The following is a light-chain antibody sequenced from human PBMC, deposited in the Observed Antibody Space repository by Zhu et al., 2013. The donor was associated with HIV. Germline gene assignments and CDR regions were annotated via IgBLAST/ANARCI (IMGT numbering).Light chain of an antibody. CDR1: QTVSYRH. J-gene: IGKJ1*01. V-gene: IGKV3-20*01. CDR2: TAS. CDR3: QQFHRYPWT. Sequence: EIVLMQSPGTLSLSPGERATLSCRASQTVSYRHIAWYQQKPGKAPSLLIYTASSLQSGVPSRFSGNGSGTDFTLTISSLQPEDFATYYCQQFHRYPWTFG.